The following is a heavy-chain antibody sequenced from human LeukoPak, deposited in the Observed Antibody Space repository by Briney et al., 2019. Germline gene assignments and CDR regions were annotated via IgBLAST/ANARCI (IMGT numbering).Heavy chain of an antibody. CDR2: IYPGDSDT. CDR1: GYTFTNYW. D-gene: IGHD2/OR15-2a*01. J-gene: IGHJ4*02. V-gene: IGHV5-51*01. CDR3: ARAGYSNRWDGVDY. Sequence: GESLKISCKGSGYTFTNYWIGWVRQMPGKGLEFMGIIYPGDSDTRCSPSFQGQVTISVDKSINTAYLQWSSLKASDSAMYYCARAGYSNRWDGVDYWGQGTLVTVSS.